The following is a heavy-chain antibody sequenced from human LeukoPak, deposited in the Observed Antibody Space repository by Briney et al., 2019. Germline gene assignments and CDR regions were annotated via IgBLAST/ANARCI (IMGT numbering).Heavy chain of an antibody. J-gene: IGHJ4*02. Sequence: PGGSLRLSCAASGFTFSNYWMHWVRQVPGKGLVWVSRINTGGSSTTYADSVKGRFTISRDNAKNTLYLQMNSLRAEDTAVYYCARSNHVDDYWGQGTLVTVSS. V-gene: IGHV3-74*01. D-gene: IGHD4-11*01. CDR3: ARSNHVDDY. CDR1: GFTFSNYW. CDR2: INTGGSST.